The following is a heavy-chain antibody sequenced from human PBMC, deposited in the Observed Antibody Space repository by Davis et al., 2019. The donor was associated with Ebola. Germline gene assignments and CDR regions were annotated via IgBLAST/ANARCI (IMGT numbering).Heavy chain of an antibody. J-gene: IGHJ4*02. CDR1: GYTFTSYY. CDR2: ISAYNGNT. V-gene: IGHV1-18*04. Sequence: ASVKVSCKASGYTFTSYYMHWVRQAPGQGLEWMGWISAYNGNTNYAQKLQGRVTMTTDTSTSTAYMELRSLRSDDTAVYYCARVLGVTYPDYWGQGTLVTVSS. D-gene: IGHD3-22*01. CDR3: ARVLGVTYPDY.